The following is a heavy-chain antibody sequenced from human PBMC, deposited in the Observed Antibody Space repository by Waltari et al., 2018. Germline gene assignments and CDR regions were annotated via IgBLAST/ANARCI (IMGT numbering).Heavy chain of an antibody. J-gene: IGHJ4*02. CDR1: GCSGRSTY. CDR3: AIGEQWPTVVRQ. V-gene: IGHV3-53*01. Sequence: EVQLVESGGSLIQPGGARRVSGVAAGCSGRSTYMNWVRQAPGKGLEWVSVIYNGENTYYTDSVKGRFTISADNSKTPLYLQMNSLRVEDTAVYYCAIGEQWPTVVRQWGQGTLVTVSS. CDR2: IYNGENT. D-gene: IGHD6-19*01.